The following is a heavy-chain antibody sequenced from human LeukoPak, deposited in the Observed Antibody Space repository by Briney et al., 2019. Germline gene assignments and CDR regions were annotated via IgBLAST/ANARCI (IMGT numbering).Heavy chain of an antibody. CDR3: ARDSGYNSVGDY. CDR1: GITVTDYF. V-gene: IGHV1-2*02. CDR2: VNPDSGGT. Sequence: ASVKVSFKASGITVTDYFIHWVRQAPGQGLEWMGWVNPDSGGTNYAQKFQGRVTMTRDTAISTAYMELSRLRSDDAAVYFCARDSGYNSVGDYWGQGTLVTVSS. D-gene: IGHD6-19*01. J-gene: IGHJ4*02.